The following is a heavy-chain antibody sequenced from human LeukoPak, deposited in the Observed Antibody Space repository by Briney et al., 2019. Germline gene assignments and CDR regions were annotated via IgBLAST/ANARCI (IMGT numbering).Heavy chain of an antibody. Sequence: GGSLRLSCAGSGFTFSNYAMSWVRQAPGRGLEWVSAICKSGGSTYYADSVRGRFTISRDNSKNTLFLQMNSLRAGDTAVYYCARGLPGVGATRIPYIDYWGQGTLVTVSS. V-gene: IGHV3-23*01. CDR2: ICKSGGST. D-gene: IGHD1-26*01. CDR3: ARGLPGVGATRIPYIDY. CDR1: GFTFSNYA. J-gene: IGHJ4*02.